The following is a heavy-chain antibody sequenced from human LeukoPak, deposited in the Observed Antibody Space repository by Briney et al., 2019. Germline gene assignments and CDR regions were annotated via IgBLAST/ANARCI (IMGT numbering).Heavy chain of an antibody. CDR1: GFTFSNAW. D-gene: IGHD6-13*01. CDR3: TAGYSSTWHDGY. CDR2: IKRTADGGTT. Sequence: GGSLRPSCAASGFTFSNAWMNSVRQAPGKGLEWVGRIKRTADGGTTDYAAVVKGRFTISRDDSKNTLYVQMNNLKTEDTAIYYCTAGYSSTWHDGYWGEGALVTVSS. V-gene: IGHV3-15*01. J-gene: IGHJ4*02.